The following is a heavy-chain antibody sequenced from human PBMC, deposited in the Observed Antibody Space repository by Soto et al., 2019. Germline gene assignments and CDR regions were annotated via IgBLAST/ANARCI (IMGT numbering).Heavy chain of an antibody. D-gene: IGHD6-13*01. V-gene: IGHV3-21*01. CDR3: ARDLRQIGYSSSWYFDY. CDR2: ISSSSSYI. Sequence: GGSLRLSCAASGFTFSSYSMNWVRQAPGKGLEWVSSISSSSSYIYYADSVKGRFTISRDNAKNSLYLQMNSLRAEDTAVYYCARDLRQIGYSSSWYFDYWGQGTLVTVSS. J-gene: IGHJ4*02. CDR1: GFTFSSYS.